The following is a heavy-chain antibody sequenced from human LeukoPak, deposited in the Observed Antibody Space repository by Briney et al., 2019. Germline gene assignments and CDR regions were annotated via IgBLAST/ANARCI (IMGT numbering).Heavy chain of an antibody. CDR2: INPNSGGT. CDR3: ARRAYGDYQDYYYMDV. V-gene: IGHV1-2*02. CDR1: GYTFTGYY. J-gene: IGHJ6*03. D-gene: IGHD4-17*01. Sequence: ASVKVSCKASGYTFTGYYMHWVRQAPGQGLEWMGWINPNSGGTNYAQKFQGRVTMTRDTSISTAYLQWSSLKASDTAMYYCARRAYGDYQDYYYMDVWGKGTTVTVSS.